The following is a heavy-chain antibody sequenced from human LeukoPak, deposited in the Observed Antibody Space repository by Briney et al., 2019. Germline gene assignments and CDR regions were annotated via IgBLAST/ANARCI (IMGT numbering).Heavy chain of an antibody. Sequence: ASVKVSCKASGGTFSSYAISWVRQAPGQGLEWMGGIIPIFGTANYAQKFQGRVTMTRNTSISTAYMELSSLRSEDTAVYYCARVRGSGSYYLMRLDPWGQGTLVTVSS. V-gene: IGHV1-69*05. D-gene: IGHD3-10*01. CDR1: GGTFSSYA. J-gene: IGHJ5*02. CDR2: IIPIFGTA. CDR3: ARVRGSGSYYLMRLDP.